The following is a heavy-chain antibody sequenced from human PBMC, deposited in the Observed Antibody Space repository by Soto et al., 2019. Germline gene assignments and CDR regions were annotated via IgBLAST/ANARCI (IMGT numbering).Heavy chain of an antibody. CDR3: ARGRLTYYYGSGSPGNFDY. J-gene: IGHJ4*02. D-gene: IGHD3-10*01. Sequence: PSETLSLTCTVSGGSISSGGYYWSWIRQHPGKGLEWIGYIYYSGSTYYNPSLKSRVTISVDTPKNQFSLKLSSVTAADTAVYYCARGRLTYYYGSGSPGNFDYWGQGTLVTVSS. CDR2: IYYSGST. CDR1: GGSISSGGYY. V-gene: IGHV4-31*03.